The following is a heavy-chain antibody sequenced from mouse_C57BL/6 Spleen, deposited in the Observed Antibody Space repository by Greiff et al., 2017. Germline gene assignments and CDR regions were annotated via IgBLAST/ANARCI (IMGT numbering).Heavy chain of an antibody. V-gene: IGHV14-4*01. J-gene: IGHJ2*01. CDR1: GFNIKDDY. Sequence: EVQLQQSGAELVRPGASVKLSCTASGFNIKDDYMHWVKQRPEQGLEWIGWIDPENGDTEYASKFQGKATITADTSSNTAYLQLSSLTSEDTAVYYCTTRRVDDYGVWGQGTTLTVSS. D-gene: IGHD2-4*01. CDR2: IDPENGDT. CDR3: TTRRVDDYGV.